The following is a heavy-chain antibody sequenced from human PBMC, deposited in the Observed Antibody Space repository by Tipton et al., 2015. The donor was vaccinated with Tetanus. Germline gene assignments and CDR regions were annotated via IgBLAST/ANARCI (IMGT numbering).Heavy chain of an antibody. J-gene: IGHJ4*02. CDR1: GGSICGGTFY. Sequence: TLSLTCTVSGGSICGGTFYWGWIRQPPGKWLEWIGSIYESGDTYYIPSLKSRVTISVDTAKNQFYLNLNSMAAADTGVYYCARHQSGYFTPFDYWGQGNLVTVSS. CDR2: IYESGDT. CDR3: ARHQSGYFTPFDY. D-gene: IGHD3-3*01. V-gene: IGHV4-39*01.